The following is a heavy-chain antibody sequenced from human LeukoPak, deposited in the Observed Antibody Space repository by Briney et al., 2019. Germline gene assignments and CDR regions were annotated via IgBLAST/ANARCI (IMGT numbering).Heavy chain of an antibody. CDR1: GFTFSTYW. V-gene: IGHV3-7*03. J-gene: IGHJ4*02. CDR3: ARAVTSTEGY. Sequence: GGSLRLSCAASGFTFSTYWMTWVRQAPGKGLEWVASLNEDGSEKYYVDSVKGRFTISRDNAQKSLYLEMKSLSAKDTAVYYCARAVTSTEGYWGQATLVTVSS. CDR2: LNEDGSEK.